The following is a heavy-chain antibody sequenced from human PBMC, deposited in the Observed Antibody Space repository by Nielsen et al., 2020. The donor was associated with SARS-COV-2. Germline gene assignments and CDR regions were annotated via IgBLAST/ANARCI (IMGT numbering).Heavy chain of an antibody. CDR2: IKQDGSEK. J-gene: IGHJ4*02. CDR1: GFTFSNYW. CDR3: AKEYCSGGSCYGHFDY. Sequence: GESLKISCAASGFTFSNYWMTWVRQAQGKGLEWVANIKQDGSEKYYADSVKGRFTFSRDNAKNSLYLQMTSLRAEDTALYYCAKEYCSGGSCYGHFDYWGQGTLVTVSS. V-gene: IGHV3-7*03. D-gene: IGHD2-15*01.